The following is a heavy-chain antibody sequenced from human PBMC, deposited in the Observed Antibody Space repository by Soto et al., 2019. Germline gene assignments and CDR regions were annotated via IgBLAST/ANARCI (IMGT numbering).Heavy chain of an antibody. CDR2: IYPGDSDT. CDR3: ARRGSITMVRGVKGSNYGMDV. V-gene: IGHV5-51*01. Sequence: GESLKISCKGSGYSFTSYWIGWVRQMPGKGLEWMGIIYPGDSDTRYSPSFQGQVTISADKSISTAYLQWSSLKASDTAMYYCARRGSITMVRGVKGSNYGMDVWGQGTTVTVSS. D-gene: IGHD3-10*01. J-gene: IGHJ6*02. CDR1: GYSFTSYW.